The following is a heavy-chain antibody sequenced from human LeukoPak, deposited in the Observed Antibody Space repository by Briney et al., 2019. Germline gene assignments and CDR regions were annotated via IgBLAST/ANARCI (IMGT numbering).Heavy chain of an antibody. CDR3: ARGPPRGKYYYMDV. Sequence: GGSLRLSCAASGFTFSSFDMHWVRQPTGQGLEWVSTIGTASDTYYPGSVEGRFTLSRDNAKNSLYLQMNSLTAGDTAVYYCARGPPRGKYYYMDVWGKGTTITVSS. J-gene: IGHJ6*03. D-gene: IGHD1-1*01. CDR2: IGTASDT. CDR1: GFTFSSFD. V-gene: IGHV3-13*01.